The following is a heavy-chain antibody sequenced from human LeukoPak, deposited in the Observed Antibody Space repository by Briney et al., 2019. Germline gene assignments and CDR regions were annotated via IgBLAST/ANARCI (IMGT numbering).Heavy chain of an antibody. V-gene: IGHV1-69*06. D-gene: IGHD6-19*01. CDR3: ARGAAVAGTVFDY. J-gene: IGHJ4*02. Sequence: SVKVSCKASGGTFSSYAISWVRQAPGQGLEWMGGIIPIFGTANYAQKSQGRVTITADKSTSTAYMELSSLRSEDTAVYYCARGAAVAGTVFDYWGQGTLVTVSS. CDR1: GGTFSSYA. CDR2: IIPIFGTA.